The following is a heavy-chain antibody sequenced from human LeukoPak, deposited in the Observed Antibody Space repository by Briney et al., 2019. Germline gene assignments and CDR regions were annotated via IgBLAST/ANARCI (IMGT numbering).Heavy chain of an antibody. D-gene: IGHD1-26*01. Sequence: ASVKVSCKASGYTFISYYMHWVRQAPGQGLEWMGIINPSGGSTSYAQKFQGRVTMTRDMSTSTDYMELSSLRSEDTAVYYCARDNSVGDYAWWFDPWGQGTLVTVSS. V-gene: IGHV1-46*01. CDR2: INPSGGST. CDR1: GYTFISYY. CDR3: ARDNSVGDYAWWFDP. J-gene: IGHJ5*02.